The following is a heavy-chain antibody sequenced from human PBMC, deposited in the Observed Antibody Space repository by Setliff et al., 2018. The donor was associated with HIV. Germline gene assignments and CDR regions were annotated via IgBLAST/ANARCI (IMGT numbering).Heavy chain of an antibody. J-gene: IGHJ4*02. CDR2: IIPSGTT. CDR1: GDSVTSKSYS. Sequence: PSETLSLTCDVSGDSVTSKSYSWTWIRQPPGKGLEWMGYIIPSGTTYYSPSLKSRLTISIDKSMNHFSLTLSSVTVADTAVYYCATVPPSGTYLDYWGPGMLVTV. D-gene: IGHD3-10*01. V-gene: IGHV4-30-2*01. CDR3: ATVPPSGTYLDY.